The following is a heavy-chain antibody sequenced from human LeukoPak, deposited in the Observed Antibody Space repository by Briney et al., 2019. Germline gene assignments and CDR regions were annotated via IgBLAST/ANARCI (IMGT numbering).Heavy chain of an antibody. J-gene: IGHJ4*02. Sequence: GGSLRLSCAASGFTFRDYYMSWIRQVPGKGPEWVSYIRRDSSTLYYADSVKGRFTISRDNAKNSLYLQMSSLRAEDTAVYYCARSQMEAATFFDYWGQGTLVTVSS. CDR2: IRRDSSTL. V-gene: IGHV3-11*01. CDR1: GFTFRDYY. D-gene: IGHD1-26*01. CDR3: ARSQMEAATFFDY.